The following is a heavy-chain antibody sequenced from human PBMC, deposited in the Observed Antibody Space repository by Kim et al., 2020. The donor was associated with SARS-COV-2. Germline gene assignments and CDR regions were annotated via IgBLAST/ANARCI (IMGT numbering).Heavy chain of an antibody. Sequence: KFQGRVTMTRDTSISTAYMELSRLRSDDTAVYYCARDGFYYGSGNNWFDPWGQGTLVTVSS. J-gene: IGHJ5*02. CDR3: ARDGFYYGSGNNWFDP. D-gene: IGHD3-10*01. V-gene: IGHV1-2*02.